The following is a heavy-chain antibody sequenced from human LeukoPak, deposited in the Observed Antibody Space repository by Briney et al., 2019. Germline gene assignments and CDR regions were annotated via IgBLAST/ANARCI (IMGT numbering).Heavy chain of an antibody. D-gene: IGHD6-13*01. CDR2: IYYTGTT. Sequence: SETLSLTCTVSGGSISSNSYYWDWIRQPPGKGLEWIGSIYYTGTTNYNPSLKSRVTISVDTSKNQFSLKLSSVTAADTAVYYCAREGDISSVGWFDPWGQGTLVTVSS. J-gene: IGHJ5*02. V-gene: IGHV4-39*07. CDR3: AREGDISSVGWFDP. CDR1: GGSISSNSYY.